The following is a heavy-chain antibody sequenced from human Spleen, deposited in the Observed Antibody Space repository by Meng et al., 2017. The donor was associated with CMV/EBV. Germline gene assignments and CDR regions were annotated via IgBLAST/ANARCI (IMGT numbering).Heavy chain of an antibody. CDR2: ISGYNGYT. Sequence: ASVKVSCKTSGYTFTSFGISWVRQAPGQGLEWVGWISGYNGYTNYAQKFQGRVTITTDESTSTAYMELSSLRSEDTAVYYCARERVEMATITDAFDIWGQGTMVTVSS. CDR1: GYTFTSFG. CDR3: ARERVEMATITDAFDI. D-gene: IGHD5-24*01. J-gene: IGHJ3*02. V-gene: IGHV1-18*04.